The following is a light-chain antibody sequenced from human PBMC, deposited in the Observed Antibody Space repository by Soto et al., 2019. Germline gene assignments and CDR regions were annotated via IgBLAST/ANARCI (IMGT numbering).Light chain of an antibody. CDR3: QQYGDLPLT. CDR2: DAS. V-gene: IGKV1-5*01. J-gene: IGKJ4*01. CDR1: QSISSW. Sequence: DIQMTQSPSALSGSVGDRVAITCRASQSISSWLAWYQQKPGKAPKLLISDASNLQTGVPSRFSDSVSGTDFTFTITSLRPEDFATYYCQQYGDLPLTFGGGTKVDIK.